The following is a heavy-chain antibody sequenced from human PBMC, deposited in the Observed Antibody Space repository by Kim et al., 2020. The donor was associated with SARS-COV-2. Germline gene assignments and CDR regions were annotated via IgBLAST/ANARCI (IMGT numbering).Heavy chain of an antibody. CDR2: INTNTGNP. CDR1: GYTFTSYA. J-gene: IGHJ6*02. V-gene: IGHV7-4-1*02. CDR3: ARVPLPSSALIYCGGDCYRDYYYGMDV. D-gene: IGHD2-21*02. Sequence: ASVKVSCKASGYTFTSYAMNWVRQAPGQGLEWMGWINTNTGNPTYAQGFTGRFVFSLDTSVSTAYLQISSLKAEDTAVYYCARVPLPSSALIYCGGDCYRDYYYGMDVWGQGTTVTVSS.